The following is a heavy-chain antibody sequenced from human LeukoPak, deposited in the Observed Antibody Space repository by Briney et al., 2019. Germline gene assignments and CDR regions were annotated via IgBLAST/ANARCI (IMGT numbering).Heavy chain of an antibody. CDR2: SCYSGNT. D-gene: IGHD5-24*01. V-gene: IGHV4-39*01. Sequence: SETLPLTCTVSGGSINSSSYYWGWIRQPPGKGLEWIGSSCYSGNTYDNPALKSRVTISVDTSKNQFSLKLNSVTAADTAVYYCARHRSKWLQSSFDYWGQGTLVTVSS. CDR3: ARHRSKWLQSSFDY. CDR1: GGSINSSSYY. J-gene: IGHJ4*02.